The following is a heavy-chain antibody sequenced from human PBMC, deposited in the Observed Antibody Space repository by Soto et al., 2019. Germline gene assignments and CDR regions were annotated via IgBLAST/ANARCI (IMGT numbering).Heavy chain of an antibody. J-gene: IGHJ4*01. D-gene: IGHD1-26*01. CDR3: AREYSGRYYVQGYYFDY. Sequence: QVQLVQSAAEVTKPGSSVEVSCKASGGTFSSYAISWVRQAPGQGLEWMGGIIPIFGTANYAQKFRGRVTITADQSTSTADRELSSLRSEDTALYYCAREYSGRYYVQGYYFDYWGHGTLVTVSS. V-gene: IGHV1-69*01. CDR2: IIPIFGTA. CDR1: GGTFSSYA.